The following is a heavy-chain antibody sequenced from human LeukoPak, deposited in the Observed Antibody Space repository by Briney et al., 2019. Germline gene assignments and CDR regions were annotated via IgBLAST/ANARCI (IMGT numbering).Heavy chain of an antibody. CDR1: GGSFSGYY. CDR3: ARGPTRYCSSTSCYMSPLYYYYGMDV. V-gene: IGHV4-34*01. D-gene: IGHD2-2*02. J-gene: IGHJ6*02. Sequence: SETLSLTCAVYGGSFSGYYWSWIRQPPGKGLEWIGEINHSGSTNYNPSLKSRVTISVDTSKNQFSLKLSSVTAADTAVYYCARGPTRYCSSTSCYMSPLYYYYGMDVWSQGTTVTVSS. CDR2: INHSGST.